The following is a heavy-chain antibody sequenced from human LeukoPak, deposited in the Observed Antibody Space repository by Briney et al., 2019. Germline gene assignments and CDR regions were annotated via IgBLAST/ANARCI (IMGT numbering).Heavy chain of an antibody. CDR2: IYTSGST. Sequence: SQTLSLTCTVSGGSISSGSYYWRWIRQPAGKGLEWIGRIYTSGSTNYNPSLKSRVTISLDTSKNQFSLKLSSVTAADTAVYYCARGSYSGSYYPFDYWGQGTLVTVSS. V-gene: IGHV4-61*02. CDR1: GGSISSGSYY. CDR3: ARGSYSGSYYPFDY. D-gene: IGHD1-26*01. J-gene: IGHJ4*02.